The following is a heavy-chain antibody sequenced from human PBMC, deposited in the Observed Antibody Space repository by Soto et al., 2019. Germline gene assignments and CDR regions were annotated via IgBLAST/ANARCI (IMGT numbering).Heavy chain of an antibody. CDR1: GFNFDNYG. CDR2: ITYDGSFQ. J-gene: IGHJ4*02. Sequence: GSLRLSCQASGFNFDNYGMHWVRQAPGKGLEWVAVITYDGSFQYYADSVKGRFTISRDNSKNTLSLHLNTLKPEDTAVYHCAKDRVGGTFYTPLAFWGQGTLVTVST. CDR3: AKDRVGGTFYTPLAF. V-gene: IGHV3-30*18. D-gene: IGHD1-7*01.